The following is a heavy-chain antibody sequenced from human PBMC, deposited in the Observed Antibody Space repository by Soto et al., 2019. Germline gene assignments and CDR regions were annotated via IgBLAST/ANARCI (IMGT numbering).Heavy chain of an antibody. CDR1: GYTLTELS. CDR3: ATVLRRGSTVFDY. J-gene: IGHJ4*02. CDR2: FDPEDGET. V-gene: IGHV1-24*01. Sequence: ASVKVSCTVSGYTLTELSMHWVRQAPGKGHEWMGGFDPEDGETIYAQKFQGRVTMTEDTSTDTAYMERSSLRAEETAVYYWATVLRRGSTVFDYCGQASLVTVSS. D-gene: IGHD5-12*01.